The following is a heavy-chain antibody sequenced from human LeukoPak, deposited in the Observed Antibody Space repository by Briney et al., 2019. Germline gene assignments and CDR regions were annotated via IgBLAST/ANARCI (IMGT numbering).Heavy chain of an antibody. CDR2: INSDGSST. CDR3: AFRGYNGDWYTYYFDY. CDR1: GFTFSSYW. Sequence: GGSLRLSCAASGFTFSSYWMHWVRQAPGKGLVWVSRINSDGSSTSYADSVKGRFTISRDNAKNTLYLQMNSLRAEDTAVYYCAFRGYNGDWYTYYFDYWGREPWSSSPQ. V-gene: IGHV3-74*01. D-gene: IGHD6-19*01. J-gene: IGHJ4*02.